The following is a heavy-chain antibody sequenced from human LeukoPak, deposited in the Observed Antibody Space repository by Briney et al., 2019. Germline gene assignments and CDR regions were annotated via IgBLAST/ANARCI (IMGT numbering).Heavy chain of an antibody. V-gene: IGHV3-30*04. CDR2: ISYDGSSK. CDR3: ARDRRAYYDTSGHDALDI. Sequence: PGGSLRLSCVASGFTFSNYALHWVRQAPGKGLEWVAVISYDGSSKYYADSVKGRFTVSRDNSKNTLYLQMNSLRPEDTAVYFCARDRRAYYDTSGHDALDIWGQGTMVTVSS. CDR1: GFTFSNYA. J-gene: IGHJ3*02. D-gene: IGHD3-22*01.